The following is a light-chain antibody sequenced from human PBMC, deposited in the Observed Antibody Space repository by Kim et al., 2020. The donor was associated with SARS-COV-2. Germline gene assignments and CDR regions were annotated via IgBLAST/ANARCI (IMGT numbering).Light chain of an antibody. V-gene: IGKV1-39*01. J-gene: IGKJ2*02. Sequence: SASIGETVAITLRTSQSISNYLNWYQQTPGKAPKLLIYAASSLQCGVPQRLSSSVSGTYYTLTHTNPQPEDSATYYCQQCYRPTWTFGQGTEL. CDR1: QSISNY. CDR3: QQCYRPTWT. CDR2: AAS.